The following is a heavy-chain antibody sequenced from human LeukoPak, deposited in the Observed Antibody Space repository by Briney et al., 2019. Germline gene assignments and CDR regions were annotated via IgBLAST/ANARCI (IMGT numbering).Heavy chain of an antibody. CDR2: VSYDGTDK. V-gene: IGHV3-30*04. CDR3: ARVGRILGAKLDY. D-gene: IGHD1-26*01. J-gene: IGHJ4*02. Sequence: PGGSLRLSCAASGFTFSSYAIHWVREAPGKGLEWVAGVSYDGTDKYYADSVKGRFSISRDNSKNTLFLQMNSLKPEDTAVFYCARVGRILGAKLDYWGQGTLVTVSS. CDR1: GFTFSSYA.